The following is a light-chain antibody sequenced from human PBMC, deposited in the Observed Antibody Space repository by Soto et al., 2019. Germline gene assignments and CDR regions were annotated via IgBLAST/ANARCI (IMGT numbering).Light chain of an antibody. Sequence: QSALTQPRSVSGSPGQSVTISCTGTSSDVGGYKYVSWYQQHPGKVPNLIIYDVSERPSGVPDCFSGSKSGNTASLSISGLQAEDEADYYCCSYAGSYTVLFGGGTQLTVL. J-gene: IGLJ2*01. CDR2: DVS. CDR3: CSYAGSYTVL. V-gene: IGLV2-11*01. CDR1: SSDVGGYKY.